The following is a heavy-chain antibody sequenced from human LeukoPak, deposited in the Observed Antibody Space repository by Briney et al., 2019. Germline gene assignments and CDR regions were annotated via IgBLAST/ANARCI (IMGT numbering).Heavy chain of an antibody. CDR2: ISSSSNYI. CDR3: AELGITMIGGV. D-gene: IGHD3-10*02. V-gene: IGHV3-21*01. CDR1: GFTFSSYA. J-gene: IGHJ6*04. Sequence: GGSLRLSCAASGFTFSSYAMSWVRQAPGKGLEWVSSISSSSNYIYYADSVKGRVTISRDNAKNSLYLQMNSLRAEDTAVYYCAELGITMIGGVWGKGTTVTISS.